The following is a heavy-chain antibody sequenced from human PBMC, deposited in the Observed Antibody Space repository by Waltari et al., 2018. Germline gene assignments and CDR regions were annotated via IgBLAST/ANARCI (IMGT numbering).Heavy chain of an antibody. CDR2: INPNNGGT. D-gene: IGHD3-10*01. CDR3: ARVGYYGSGSYLSY. J-gene: IGHJ4*02. Sequence: PGQGREWVGWINPNNGGTNYAQKFQGRVTMTSDTSISTAYMELSRLRSDDTAIYYCARVGYYGSGSYLSYWGQGTLVTVSS. V-gene: IGHV1-2*02.